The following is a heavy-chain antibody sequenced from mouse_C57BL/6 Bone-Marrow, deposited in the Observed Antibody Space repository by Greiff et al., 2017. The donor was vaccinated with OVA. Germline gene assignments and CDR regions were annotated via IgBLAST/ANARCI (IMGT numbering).Heavy chain of an antibody. Sequence: VQLQQSGAELVRPGASVKLSCKASGYTFTDYYINWVKQRPGQGLEWIARIYPGSGNTYYNEKFKGKATLTAEKSSSTAYMQLSSLTSEDSAVYFCAREGGYYVWYFDVWGTGTTVTVSS. CDR3: AREGGYYVWYFDV. D-gene: IGHD2-3*01. V-gene: IGHV1-76*01. CDR1: GYTFTDYY. CDR2: IYPGSGNT. J-gene: IGHJ1*03.